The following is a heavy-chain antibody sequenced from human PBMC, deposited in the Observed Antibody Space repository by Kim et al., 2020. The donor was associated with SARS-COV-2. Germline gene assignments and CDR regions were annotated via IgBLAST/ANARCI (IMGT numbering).Heavy chain of an antibody. D-gene: IGHD4-17*01. J-gene: IGHJ4*02. CDR1: GFTFSSYA. Sequence: GGSLRLSCAASGFTFSSYAMSWVRQAPGKGLEWVSVIYSGGSSTYYADSVKGRFTISRDNSKNTLYLQMNSLRAEDTAVYYCAKVDYGVYHGVFDYWGQGTLVTVSS. V-gene: IGHV3-23*03. CDR3: AKVDYGVYHGVFDY. CDR2: IYSGGSST.